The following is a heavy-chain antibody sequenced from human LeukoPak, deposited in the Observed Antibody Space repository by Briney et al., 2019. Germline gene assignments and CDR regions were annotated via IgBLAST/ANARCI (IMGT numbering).Heavy chain of an antibody. Sequence: GASVKVSCKASGYTFTSYYMHWVRQAPGQGLEWMGMIYPRDGSTSYAQKFQGRVTVTRDTSTSTVHMELSGLRSEDTAVYYCARDQEAFDYWGQGTLVTVFS. CDR1: GYTFTSYY. CDR3: ARDQEAFDY. CDR2: IYPRDGST. V-gene: IGHV1-46*01. J-gene: IGHJ4*02.